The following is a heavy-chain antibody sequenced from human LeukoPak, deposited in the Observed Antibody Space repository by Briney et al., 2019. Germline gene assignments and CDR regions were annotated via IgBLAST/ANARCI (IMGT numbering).Heavy chain of an antibody. Sequence: GGSLRLSCAASGFTFSSYVMHWVRQAPGKGLEWVAIISYDGSNEYYADSVKGRFTISRDDSKNTLYLQMNSLRAADTAVYYCARGQGWEPRGVYYYYMDVWGKGTTVTISS. CDR3: ARGQGWEPRGVYYYYMDV. V-gene: IGHV3-30*04. D-gene: IGHD3-10*01. CDR2: ISYDGSNE. CDR1: GFTFSSYV. J-gene: IGHJ6*03.